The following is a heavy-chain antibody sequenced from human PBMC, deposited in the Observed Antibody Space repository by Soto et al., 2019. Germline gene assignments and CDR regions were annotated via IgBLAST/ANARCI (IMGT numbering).Heavy chain of an antibody. CDR2: IIPIFGTA. D-gene: IGHD3-3*01. J-gene: IGHJ4*02. CDR3: AIFGVVIITTAPEY. Sequence: SVKVSCKASGGTFSSYAISWVGQAPGQVLEGLGGIIPIFGTANYAQKFQGRVTITADESTSTAYMYLSSLRSEDTAVYYCAIFGVVIITTAPEYWGQGTMVTVSS. CDR1: GGTFSSYA. V-gene: IGHV1-69*13.